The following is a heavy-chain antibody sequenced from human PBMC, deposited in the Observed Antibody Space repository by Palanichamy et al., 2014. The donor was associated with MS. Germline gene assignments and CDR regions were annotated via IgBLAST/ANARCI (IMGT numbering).Heavy chain of an antibody. CDR3: ARTGIATPFDY. D-gene: IGHD2-21*01. V-gene: IGHV3-21*06. Sequence: IYYADSVKGRFTISKDNAKNSLFLQMNNLRDEDTAVYYCARTGIATPFDYWGQGTLVTVSS. CDR2: I. J-gene: IGHJ4*02.